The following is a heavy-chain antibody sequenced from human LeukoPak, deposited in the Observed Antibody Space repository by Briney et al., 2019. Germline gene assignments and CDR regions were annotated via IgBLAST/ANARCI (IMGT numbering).Heavy chain of an antibody. CDR3: AKKRVAVAGTHYFDY. V-gene: IGHV3-66*01. CDR2: IYSGGST. CDR1: GLTVSSTY. J-gene: IGHJ4*02. D-gene: IGHD6-19*01. Sequence: GGSLRLSCAASGLTVSSTYMSWVRQTPGKGLEWVSVIYSGGSTYYADSVKGRFTISRDNSKNTLYLQMNSLRAEGTAVYYCAKKRVAVAGTHYFDYWGQGTLVTVSS.